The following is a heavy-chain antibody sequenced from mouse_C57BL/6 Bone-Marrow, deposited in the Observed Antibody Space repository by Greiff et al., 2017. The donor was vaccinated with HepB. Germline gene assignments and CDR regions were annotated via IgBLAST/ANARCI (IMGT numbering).Heavy chain of an antibody. CDR3: ARGMIYYGFFDY. Sequence: VMLVESGPELVKPGASVKISCKASGYAFSSSWMNWVKQRPGKGLEWIGRIYPGDGDTNYNGKFKGKATLTADKSSSTAYMQLSSLTSEDSAVYFCARGMIYYGFFDYWGQGTTLTVSS. CDR2: IYPGDGDT. D-gene: IGHD2-2*01. CDR1: GYAFSSSW. J-gene: IGHJ2*01. V-gene: IGHV1-82*01.